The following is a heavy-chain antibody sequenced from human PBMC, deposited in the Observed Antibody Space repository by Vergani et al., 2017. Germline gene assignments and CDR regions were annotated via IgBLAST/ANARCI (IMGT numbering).Heavy chain of an antibody. V-gene: IGHV4-39*01. CDR1: GASIRSSNYY. CDR2: IYYSGST. J-gene: IGHJ5*02. CDR3: ARHSTVEWLVKLGWIDP. Sequence: QLQLQESVPGLVKPSATLSLTCSVSGASIRSSNYYWGWIRQPPGKGLEWIASIYYSGSTYYNPSLKSRVTISVDTSKNQFSLKLSSVTAADTAVYFCARHSTVEWLVKLGWIDPWGQGIRVTVSS. D-gene: IGHD6-19*01.